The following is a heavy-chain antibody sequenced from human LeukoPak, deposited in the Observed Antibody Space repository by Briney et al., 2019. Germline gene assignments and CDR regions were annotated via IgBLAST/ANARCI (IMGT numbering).Heavy chain of an antibody. Sequence: ASVKVSCKASGYTFTSYDINWVRQATGQGLEWMGWMNPNSGNTGYAQKFQGRVTMTRNTSISTAYMELSSLRSEDTAGYYCARSIRPPNQKKKNKYYYYYYMDVWGKGTTVTVSS. J-gene: IGHJ6*03. CDR1: GYTFTSYD. V-gene: IGHV1-8*01. CDR3: ARSIRPPNQKKKNKYYYYYYMDV. CDR2: MNPNSGNT. D-gene: IGHD6-6*01.